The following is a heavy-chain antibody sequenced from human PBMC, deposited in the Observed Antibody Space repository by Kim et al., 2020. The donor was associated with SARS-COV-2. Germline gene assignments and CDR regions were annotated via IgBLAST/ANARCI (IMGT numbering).Heavy chain of an antibody. D-gene: IGHD3-9*01. CDR2: INHSGST. V-gene: IGHV4-34*01. J-gene: IGHJ5*02. Sequence: SDTLSLTCAVYGGSFSGYYWSWIRQPPGKGLEWIGEINHSGSTNYNPSLKSRVTISVDTSKNQFSLKLSSVTAADTAVYYCARGPILTGYYRGAWFDPWGQGTLVTVSS. CDR1: GGSFSGYY. CDR3: ARGPILTGYYRGAWFDP.